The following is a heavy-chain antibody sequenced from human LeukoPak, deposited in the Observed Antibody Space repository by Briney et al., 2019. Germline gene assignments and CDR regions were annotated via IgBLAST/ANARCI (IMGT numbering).Heavy chain of an antibody. D-gene: IGHD3-10*01. J-gene: IGHJ3*02. V-gene: IGHV3-33*01. CDR1: GFTFSSYG. CDR2: IWYDGSNK. CDR3: AREGFDRGDAFDI. Sequence: GGSLRLSCAASGFTFSSYGMHWVRQAPGKGLEWVAVIWYDGSNKYYADSVKGRFTISRDNSKNTLYLQMNSLRAEDTAVYYCAREGFDRGDAFDIWGHGTMVTVSS.